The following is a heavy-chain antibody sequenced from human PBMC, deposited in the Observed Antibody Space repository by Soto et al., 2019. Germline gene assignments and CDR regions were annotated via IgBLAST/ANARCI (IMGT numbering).Heavy chain of an antibody. CDR3: ARQLGHDYINNWFDP. Sequence: GESLKLSCKGSGYRFTSYWIAWVRQMPGKGLEWMGIIYPGDSDARYSPSFQGQVTISVDKSISTAYLQWSSLKASDTAIYYCARQLGHDYINNWFDPWGQGTLVTVSS. V-gene: IGHV5-51*01. J-gene: IGHJ5*02. CDR2: IYPGDSDA. D-gene: IGHD4-4*01. CDR1: GYRFTSYW.